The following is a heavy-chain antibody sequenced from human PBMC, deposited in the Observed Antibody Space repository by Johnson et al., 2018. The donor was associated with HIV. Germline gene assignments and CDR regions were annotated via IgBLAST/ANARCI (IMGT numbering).Heavy chain of an antibody. D-gene: IGHD2-15*01. CDR3: ARGGYCVDGSCRHGNAFDI. V-gene: IGHV3-30*07. CDR1: GFTFSSYA. Sequence: QVQVVESGGGVVQPGGSLRLSCAASGFTFSSYAMHWVRQAPGKGLEYVSVISYDGSNKYYADSVKGRFTISRDTSKNTLYLQMNSLRAEDTALYFCARGGYCVDGSCRHGNAFDIWGQGTMVTVSS. J-gene: IGHJ3*02. CDR2: ISYDGSNK.